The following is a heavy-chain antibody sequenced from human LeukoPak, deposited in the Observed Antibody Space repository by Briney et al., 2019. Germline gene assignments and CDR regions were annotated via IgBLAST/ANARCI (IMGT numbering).Heavy chain of an antibody. V-gene: IGHV3-74*01. CDR2: INSDGSSK. J-gene: IGHJ5*02. Sequence: SGGSLRLSCAASGFTLSSYWMHWVRQAPGKGLVWVSRINSDGSSKSYADSVRGRFTISRDNAKNTLYLQMNSLRAEDTAVYYCVVDFSSGSSWGQGTLVTVSS. CDR1: GFTLSSYW. CDR3: VVDFSSGSS. D-gene: IGHD3-3*01.